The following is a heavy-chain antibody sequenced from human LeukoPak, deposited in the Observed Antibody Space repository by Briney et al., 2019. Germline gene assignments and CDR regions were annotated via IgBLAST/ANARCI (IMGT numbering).Heavy chain of an antibody. J-gene: IGHJ5*02. V-gene: IGHV4-39*01. Sequence: KTSETLSLTCTVSGGSISSSSYCWGWIRQTPGKGLEWIGSIYYSGTTYYNPSLKSRVTISVDTSKNQFSLKLSSVTAADTAVYYCARHVGTSGWYRWFDPWGQGTLVTVSS. CDR2: IYYSGTT. D-gene: IGHD6-19*01. CDR1: GGSISSSSYC. CDR3: ARHVGTSGWYRWFDP.